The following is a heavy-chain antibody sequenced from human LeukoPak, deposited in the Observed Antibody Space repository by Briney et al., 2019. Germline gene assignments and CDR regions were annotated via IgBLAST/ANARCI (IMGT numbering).Heavy chain of an antibody. CDR1: GDSINSTNYY. V-gene: IGHV4-39*01. CDR2: IYYSGST. Sequence: SGTLSLTCTVSGDSINSTNYYWGWIRQPPGKGLEWIANIYYSGSTYCNPSLKSRVTISVDTSKNQFSLNLSSVTAADTAVYYCARLRGYTSSRTHNYYYYYYMDVWGKGTTVTVSS. J-gene: IGHJ6*03. D-gene: IGHD6-13*01. CDR3: ARLRGYTSSRTHNYYYYYYMDV.